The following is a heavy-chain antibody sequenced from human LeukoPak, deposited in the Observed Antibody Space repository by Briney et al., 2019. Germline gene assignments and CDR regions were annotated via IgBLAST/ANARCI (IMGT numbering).Heavy chain of an antibody. CDR2: ISSSGSTI. V-gene: IGHV3-48*03. J-gene: IGHJ4*02. Sequence: GGSLRLSCAASGFTFSSYEMNWVRQAPGKGLEWVSYISSSGSTIYYADSAKGRFTISRDNAKNSLYLQMNSLRAEDTAVYYCARDGYKGFDYWGQGTLVTVSS. CDR3: ARDGYKGFDY. CDR1: GFTFSSYE. D-gene: IGHD5-24*01.